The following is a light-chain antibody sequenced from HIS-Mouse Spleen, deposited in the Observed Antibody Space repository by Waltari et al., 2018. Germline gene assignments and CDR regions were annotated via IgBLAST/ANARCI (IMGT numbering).Light chain of an antibody. J-gene: IGKJ5*01. CDR3: QQYYSYLPIT. CDR2: AAS. V-gene: IGKV1-8*01. CDR1: QGISSY. Sequence: AIRMTQSPSSFSASTGDRVTITCRASQGISSYLAWYQQKPGKAPKLLIDAASTLQSGVPSRFSGSGSGTDFTLTISCLQSEDFATYYCQQYYSYLPITFGQGTRLEIK.